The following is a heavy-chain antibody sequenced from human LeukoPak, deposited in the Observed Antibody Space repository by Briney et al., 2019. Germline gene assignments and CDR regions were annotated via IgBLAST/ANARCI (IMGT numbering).Heavy chain of an antibody. CDR1: GGTFSSYA. CDR3: ARDLGPLDFGDY. CDR2: IITILGIA. V-gene: IGHV1-69*04. D-gene: IGHD3-10*01. Sequence: SVKVSCKASGGTFSSYAISWVRQAPGQGLEWMGRIITILGIANYAQKFQGRVTITADKSTSTAYMELSSLRSEDTAVYYCARDLGPLDFGDYWGQGTLVTVSS. J-gene: IGHJ4*02.